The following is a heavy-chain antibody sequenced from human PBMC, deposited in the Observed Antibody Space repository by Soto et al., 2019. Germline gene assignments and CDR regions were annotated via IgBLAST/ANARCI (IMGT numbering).Heavy chain of an antibody. CDR3: TIVKMIRGSSQWAFEI. D-gene: IGHD3-10*01. J-gene: IGHJ3*02. Sequence: EVQLVESGGGLIQPGGSLRLSCAASEFTVSNTYMTWVRQAPGKGLEWVSVIYPSDTTYYTDSVKGRFTVSRDNSENTGHLQTTNLSGEDTAQYYCTIVKMIRGSSQWAFEIWGQGTAVTVS. CDR1: EFTVSNTY. CDR2: IYPSDTT. V-gene: IGHV3-53*01.